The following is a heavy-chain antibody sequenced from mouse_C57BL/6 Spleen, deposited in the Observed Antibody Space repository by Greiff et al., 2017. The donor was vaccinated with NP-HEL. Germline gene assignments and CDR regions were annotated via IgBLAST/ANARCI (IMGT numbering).Heavy chain of an antibody. D-gene: IGHD1-1*01. CDR1: GYTFTSYW. J-gene: IGHJ1*03. V-gene: IGHV1-59*01. CDR2: IDPSDSYT. Sequence: QVQLQQPGAELVRPGTSVKLSCKASGYTFTSYWMHWVKQRPGQGLEWIGVIDPSDSYTNYNQKFKGKATLTVDTSSSTAYMQLSSLTSEDSAVYYCASGDYGSSYGYFDVWGTGTTVTVSS. CDR3: ASGDYGSSYGYFDV.